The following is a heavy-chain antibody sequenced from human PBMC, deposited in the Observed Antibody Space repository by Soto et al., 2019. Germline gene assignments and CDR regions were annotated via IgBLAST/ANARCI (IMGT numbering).Heavy chain of an antibody. D-gene: IGHD1-1*01. CDR3: AKGLNGELND. CDR1: GFTFSIFV. CDR2: ISSDDRNI. V-gene: IGHV3-30*18. J-gene: IGHJ3*01. Sequence: QVQLVESGGGVVQPGRSLRLSCVASGFTFSIFVMHWVRQAPGKGLEWVTLISSDDRNIYYADSVQGRFTVSRDDSRNTLYLQMNSLRPEDMAVYYCAKGLNGELNDWGQGTMVTVSS.